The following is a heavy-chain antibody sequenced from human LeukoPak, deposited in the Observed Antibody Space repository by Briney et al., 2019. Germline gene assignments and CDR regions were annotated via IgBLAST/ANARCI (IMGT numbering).Heavy chain of an antibody. CDR2: ISSGSTYM. CDR3: GRVEGRSKAAKGDAFDI. CDR1: GFTFSSYS. J-gene: IGHJ3*02. V-gene: IGHV3-21*01. Sequence: GGSLRLSCAASGFTFSSYSMNWVRQAPGKGLEWVSSISSGSTYMYYADSVKGRFTISRDNAQNSMYLQMNSLRAEDTAVYYCGRVEGRSKAAKGDAFDIWGQGTMVVVSS. D-gene: IGHD6-6*01.